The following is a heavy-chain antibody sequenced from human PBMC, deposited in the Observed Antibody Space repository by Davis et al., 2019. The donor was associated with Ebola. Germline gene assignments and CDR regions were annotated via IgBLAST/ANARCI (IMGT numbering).Heavy chain of an antibody. V-gene: IGHV1-18*01. CDR2: ISTYNGNT. CDR1: GYTFTNYG. CDR3: ATVRKTYYYDSSDYYDFDY. D-gene: IGHD3-22*01. J-gene: IGHJ4*02. Sequence: ASVKVSCKASGYTFTNYGVSWVRQAPGQGLEGMGWISTYNGNTIYAQKFQGRVTMTEDTSTDTSYMELSSLRSEDTAVYYCATVRKTYYYDSSDYYDFDYWGQGTLVTVSS.